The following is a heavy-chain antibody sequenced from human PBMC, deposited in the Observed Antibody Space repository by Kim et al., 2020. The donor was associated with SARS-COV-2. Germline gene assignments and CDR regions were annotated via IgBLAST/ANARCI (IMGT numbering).Heavy chain of an antibody. V-gene: IGHV4-34*01. CDR1: GGSFSGYY. J-gene: IGHJ4*02. CDR3: ARGSRAKAGFDY. D-gene: IGHD6-25*01. CDR2: INHSGST. Sequence: SETLSLICAVYGGSFSGYYWSWIRQPPGKGLEWIGEINHSGSTNYNPSLKSRVTISVDTSKNQFSLKLSSVTAADTAVYYCARGSRAKAGFDYWGQGTLV.